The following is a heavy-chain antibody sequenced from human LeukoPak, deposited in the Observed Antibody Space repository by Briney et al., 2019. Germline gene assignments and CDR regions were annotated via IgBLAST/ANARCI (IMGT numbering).Heavy chain of an antibody. Sequence: ASVKVSCKASGYTFTSLGISWVRQAPGQGLEWMGWISTDSGRTKSAQQLQDRLTMTADTSTNTAYMELRSLRSEDTAVYYCATSMVASYYDFWSGYPRCVGCLLYWGQGTLVTVSS. D-gene: IGHD3-3*01. CDR3: ATSMVASYYDFWSGYPRCVGCLLY. CDR2: ISTDSGRT. V-gene: IGHV1-18*01. CDR1: GYTFTSLG. J-gene: IGHJ4*02.